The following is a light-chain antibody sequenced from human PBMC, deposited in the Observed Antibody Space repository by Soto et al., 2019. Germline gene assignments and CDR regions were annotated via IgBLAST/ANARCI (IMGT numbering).Light chain of an antibody. CDR3: LQDFNFPLT. V-gene: IGKV1-12*01. CDR2: GAS. J-gene: IGKJ1*01. CDR1: QGISSW. Sequence: DIQMTQSPSSVSASVGDRFTITFRASQGISSWLAWFQQKPGKAPKLLIYGASRLQSGVPSRFSGSGSGTEFILTITSLQPEDFATYYCLQDFNFPLTFGQGTKVDI.